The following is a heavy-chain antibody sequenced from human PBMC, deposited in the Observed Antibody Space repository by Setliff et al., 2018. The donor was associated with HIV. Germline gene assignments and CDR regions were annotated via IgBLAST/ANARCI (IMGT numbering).Heavy chain of an antibody. V-gene: IGHV1-2*02. CDR1: GYPFTGYY. J-gene: IGHJ4*02. CDR3: ARGVTFVGGLVVTGLCFDY. CDR2: INPNNGGT. Sequence: ASVMVSCKASGYPFTGYYIHWVRQVPGQGPEWMGWINPNNGGTDSAQNFQGRLTMTKDTSTNTVYMELRRLRSDDTAIYFCARGVTFVGGLVVTGLCFDYWGQGALVTVSS. D-gene: IGHD3-10*01.